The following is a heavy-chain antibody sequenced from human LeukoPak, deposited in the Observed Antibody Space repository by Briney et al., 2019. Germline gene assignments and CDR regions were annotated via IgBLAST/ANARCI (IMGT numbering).Heavy chain of an antibody. D-gene: IGHD5-18*01. Sequence: GGSLRLSCAASGFTFSSYWMSWVRQAPGKGLEWVANIKQDGSEKYYVDSVKGRFTISRDNSKNTLYLQMNSLRAEDTAVYYCAKVDTAMVTGFDYWGQGTLVTVSS. CDR2: IKQDGSEK. CDR1: GFTFSSYW. J-gene: IGHJ4*02. CDR3: AKVDTAMVTGFDY. V-gene: IGHV3-7*01.